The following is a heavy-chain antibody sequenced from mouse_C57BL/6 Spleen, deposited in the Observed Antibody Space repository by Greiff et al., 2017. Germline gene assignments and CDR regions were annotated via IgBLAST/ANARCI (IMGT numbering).Heavy chain of an antibody. J-gene: IGHJ2*01. Sequence: ESGPGLVKPSQSLSLTCSVTGYSITSGYYWNWIRQFPGNKLEWMGYISYDGSNNYNPSLKNRISITRDTSKNQFFLKLNSVTTEDTATYYCARDRSYGSSYVGFDYWGQSTTLTVSS. CDR1: GYSITSGYY. CDR2: ISYDGSN. V-gene: IGHV3-6*01. CDR3: ARDRSYGSSYVGFDY. D-gene: IGHD1-1*01.